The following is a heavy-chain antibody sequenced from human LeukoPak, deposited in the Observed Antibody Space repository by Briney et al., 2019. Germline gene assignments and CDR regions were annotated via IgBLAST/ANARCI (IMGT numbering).Heavy chain of an antibody. CDR3: ARQEWFGEFYYYYYMDV. D-gene: IGHD3-10*01. V-gene: IGHV4-4*02. CDR2: IYHSGST. CDR1: GGSISSSNW. J-gene: IGHJ6*03. Sequence: PSETLSLTCAISGGSISSSNWWSWVRQPPGKGLEWIGEIYHSGSTNYNPSLKSRVTISVDKSKNQFSLKLSSVTAADTAVYYCARQEWFGEFYYYYYMDVWGKGTAVTISS.